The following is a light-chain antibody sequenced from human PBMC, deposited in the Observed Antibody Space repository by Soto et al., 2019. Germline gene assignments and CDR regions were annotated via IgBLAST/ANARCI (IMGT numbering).Light chain of an antibody. Sequence: EIVLTQSPVTLSLSPGERATLSCRASQSVSSSYLAWYQQKPGQAPRLLIYGASTRATGIPDRFSGSGSWPDFTLTITRLEPEDFAVYYCQQYGTSPITFGQGTRLEVK. J-gene: IGKJ5*01. CDR2: GAS. CDR1: QSVSSSY. V-gene: IGKV3-20*01. CDR3: QQYGTSPIT.